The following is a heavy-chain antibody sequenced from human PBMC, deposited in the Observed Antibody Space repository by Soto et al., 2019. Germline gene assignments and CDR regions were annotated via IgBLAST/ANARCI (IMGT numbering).Heavy chain of an antibody. CDR1: GCTFSTYT. J-gene: IGHJ4*02. CDR3: ARDLPPQDY. CDR2: IRPYNGNT. V-gene: IGHV1-18*01. Sequence: ASVKVSCKASGCTFSTYTVSWVRQAPGQGLEWMGWIRPYNGNTNYAQKLQGRVTMTTDTSTSTAYMELRSLRSDDTAVYYCARDLPPQDYWGQGTLVTVSS.